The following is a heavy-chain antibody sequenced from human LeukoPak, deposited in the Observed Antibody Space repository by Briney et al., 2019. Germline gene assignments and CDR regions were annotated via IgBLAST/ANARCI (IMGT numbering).Heavy chain of an antibody. CDR1: GDSVSSNSAA. Sequence: SQTLSLTCAISGDSVSSNSAAWNWIRQSPSRGLEWLGRTYYRSKWYNDYALSVKSRITINPDTSKNQFSLQLKSVPPEDTAVYYCARVDSFAGNAFDIWGKGTIVTVSS. J-gene: IGHJ3*02. D-gene: IGHD6-13*01. V-gene: IGHV6-1*01. CDR2: TYYRSKWYN. CDR3: ARVDSFAGNAFDI.